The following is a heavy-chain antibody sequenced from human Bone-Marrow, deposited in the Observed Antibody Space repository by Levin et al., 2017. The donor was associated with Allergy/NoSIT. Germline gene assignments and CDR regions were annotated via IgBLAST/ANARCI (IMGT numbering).Heavy chain of an antibody. J-gene: IGHJ4*02. CDR1: GFIFTNYW. CDR2: IKQDGSEK. V-gene: IGHV3-7*04. CDR3: VRAPLPRSYFDS. Sequence: GGSLRLSCAASGFIFTNYWMTWVRQAPGKGLEWVANIKQDGSEKFYVDSVKGRFTISRDNAENSVYLQMNSLRVEDTAVYYCVRAPLPRSYFDSWGQGTPVTVSS.